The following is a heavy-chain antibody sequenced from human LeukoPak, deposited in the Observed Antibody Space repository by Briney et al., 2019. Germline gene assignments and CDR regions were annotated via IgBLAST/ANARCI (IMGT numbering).Heavy chain of an antibody. D-gene: IGHD3-22*01. CDR2: ISGSGGST. J-gene: IGHJ3*02. CDR1: GFTFSSYA. CDR3: ARELGDSSGYGSTDAFDI. Sequence: GGSLRLSCAASGFTFSSYAMSWVRQAPGKGLEWVSAISGSGGSTYYADSVKGRFTISRDNSKNTLYLQMNSLRAEDTAVYYCARELGDSSGYGSTDAFDIWGQGTMVTVSS. V-gene: IGHV3-23*01.